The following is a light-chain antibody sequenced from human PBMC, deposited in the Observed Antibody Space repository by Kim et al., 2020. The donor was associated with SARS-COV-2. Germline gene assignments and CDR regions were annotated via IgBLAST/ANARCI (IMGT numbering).Light chain of an antibody. CDR1: QSVSSN. Sequence: EIVMTQSPATLSVSPGERATLSCRASQSVSSNLAWYQQKPGQAPRLLIYGASTRATGIPARFSGSGSGTEFTLTISSLQSEDFAVYYCQKYNNWPRYTFGQGTKLEI. CDR2: GAS. CDR3: QKYNNWPRYT. J-gene: IGKJ2*01. V-gene: IGKV3-15*01.